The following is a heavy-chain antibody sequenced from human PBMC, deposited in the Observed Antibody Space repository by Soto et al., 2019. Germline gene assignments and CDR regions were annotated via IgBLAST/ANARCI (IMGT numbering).Heavy chain of an antibody. V-gene: IGHV1-69*01. J-gene: IGHJ6*02. Sequence: QVQLVQSGAEVKKPGSSVKVSCKASGGTFSSYAISWVRQAPGQGLEWMGGIIPIFGTANYAQKFQGRVTITAEESTRTGYMGLSSLRSEDTAVDYCAAPSGQQLADYYYYGMDGWGQGTTVTVSS. CDR3: AAPSGQQLADYYYYGMDG. CDR1: GGTFSSYA. CDR2: IIPIFGTA. D-gene: IGHD6-13*01.